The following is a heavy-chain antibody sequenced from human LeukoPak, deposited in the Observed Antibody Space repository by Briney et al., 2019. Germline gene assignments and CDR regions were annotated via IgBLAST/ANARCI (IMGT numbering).Heavy chain of an antibody. CDR2: INPNSGGA. CDR1: GYTFTGYY. D-gene: IGHD6-13*01. Sequence: GASVKVSYKASGYTFTGYYMHWVRQAPGQGLEWMGRINPNSGGANYAQKFQGRVTMTRDTSISTAYMELSRLRSDDTAVYYCARVGIAAPRGYYYYYMDVWGKGTTVTVSS. J-gene: IGHJ6*03. V-gene: IGHV1-2*06. CDR3: ARVGIAAPRGYYYYYMDV.